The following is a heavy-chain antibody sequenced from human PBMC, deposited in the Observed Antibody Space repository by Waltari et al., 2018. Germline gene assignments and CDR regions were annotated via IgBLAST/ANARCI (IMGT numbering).Heavy chain of an antibody. V-gene: IGHV3-7*01. CDR2: INQDGNGL. CDR3: ARVPLPWYLDY. CDR1: GLAFRTYW. J-gene: IGHJ4*02. Sequence: EVQVVESGGGLVQPGGSLRLSCAASGLAFRTYWMTWVSRAPGKGLEWVANINQDGNGLHYVDSVRGRFTISRDNAKNSMFLQMNSLRAEDTAVYYCARVPLPWYLDYWGQGTLVTVSS.